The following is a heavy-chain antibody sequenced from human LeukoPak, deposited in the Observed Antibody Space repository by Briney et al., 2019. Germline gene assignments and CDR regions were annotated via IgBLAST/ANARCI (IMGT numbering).Heavy chain of an antibody. Sequence: SETLSLTCTVSGGSISSYYWSWIRQPPGKGLEWIGYIYYSGSTNYNPSLKNRVTISVDTSKDQFSLKVNSVTAADTAVCYCARNGYHNWFDHWGQGTLVTVSS. D-gene: IGHD3-22*01. J-gene: IGHJ5*02. CDR2: IYYSGST. CDR1: GGSISSYY. CDR3: ARNGYHNWFDH. V-gene: IGHV4-59*01.